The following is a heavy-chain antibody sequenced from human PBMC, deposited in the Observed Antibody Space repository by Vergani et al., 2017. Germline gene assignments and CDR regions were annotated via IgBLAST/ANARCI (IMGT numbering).Heavy chain of an antibody. Sequence: EVQLVESGGGLVQPGGSLRLSCAASGFTFSSYEMNWVRQAPGKGLEWVSYISSSGSTIYYAGSVKGRFTISRDNAKNALYLQINSLRAEDTAGYYCARGGNSGSYLGYWGQGSLVTVSS. CDR2: ISSSGSTI. D-gene: IGHD1-26*01. CDR1: GFTFSSYE. J-gene: IGHJ4*02. V-gene: IGHV3-48*03. CDR3: ARGGNSGSYLGY.